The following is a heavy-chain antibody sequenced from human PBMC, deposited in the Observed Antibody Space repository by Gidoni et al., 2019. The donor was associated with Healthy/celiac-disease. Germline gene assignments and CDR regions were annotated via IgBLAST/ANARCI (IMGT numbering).Heavy chain of an antibody. D-gene: IGHD6-13*01. CDR2: IIPIFGTA. CDR1: GGTFSSYA. V-gene: IGHV1-69*01. CDR3: ARGVIGGSSYSDSYYYGMDV. Sequence: QVQLVQSGAEVKKPGSSVKVSCKASGGTFSSYAISWVRQAPGQGLEWMGGIIPIFGTANYAQKFQGRVTITADESTSTAYMELSSLRSEDTAVYYCARGVIGGSSYSDSYYYGMDVWGQGTTVTVSS. J-gene: IGHJ6*02.